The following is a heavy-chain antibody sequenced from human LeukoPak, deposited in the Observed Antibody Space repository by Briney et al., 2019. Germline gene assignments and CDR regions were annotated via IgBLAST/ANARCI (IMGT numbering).Heavy chain of an antibody. Sequence: SETLSLTCTVSGGSISSGGYYWSWIRQRPGKGLEWIGYIYYSGSTYYNPSLKSRVTISVDTSKNQFSLKLSSVTAADTAVYYCARVRPHYYGDYDLDYWGQGTLVTVSS. CDR2: IYYSGST. J-gene: IGHJ4*02. CDR3: ARVRPHYYGDYDLDY. CDR1: GGSISSGGYY. V-gene: IGHV4-31*03. D-gene: IGHD4-17*01.